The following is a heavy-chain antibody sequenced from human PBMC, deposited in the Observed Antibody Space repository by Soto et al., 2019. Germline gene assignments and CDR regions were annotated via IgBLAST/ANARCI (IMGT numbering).Heavy chain of an antibody. Sequence: VQLLESGGGLVQPGGSLRLSCAASGFTFSSYAMSWGRQARGKGLEWVSAISGSGGSTYYADSVKGRFTISRDNSKNTLYLQMNSLRAEDTAVYYCAKDRQRYLQNWFDPWGQGTLVTVSS. D-gene: IGHD6-25*01. J-gene: IGHJ5*02. V-gene: IGHV3-23*01. CDR3: AKDRQRYLQNWFDP. CDR2: ISGSGGST. CDR1: GFTFSSYA.